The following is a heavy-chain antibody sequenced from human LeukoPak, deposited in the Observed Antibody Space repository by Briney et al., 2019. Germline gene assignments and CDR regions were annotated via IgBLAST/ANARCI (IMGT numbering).Heavy chain of an antibody. CDR1: GFTVSSNY. V-gene: IGHV3-53*01. CDR2: IYSGVST. Sequence: GGSLRLSCAVSGFTVSSNYMSWVRQAPGKVLEWVSVIYSGVSTYYADSVKGLFTISSDNSKNTLYLQMNSLRDEDTAVYYCSGGSEGMDVWGKGTTATVSS. D-gene: IGHD3-16*01. J-gene: IGHJ6*04. CDR3: SGGSEGMDV.